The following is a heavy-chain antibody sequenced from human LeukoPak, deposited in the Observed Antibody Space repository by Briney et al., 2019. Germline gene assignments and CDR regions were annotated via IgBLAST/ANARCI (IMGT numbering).Heavy chain of an antibody. CDR2: SRNKANSYTA. CDR1: GFSFSDHY. J-gene: IGHJ2*01. V-gene: IGHV3-72*01. D-gene: IGHD6-19*01. Sequence: PGGSLRLSCAASGFSFSDHYMDWVRQAPGKGLEWVGRSRNKANSYTAEYAASVKGRFTFSRDDSKNSVYLQMNSLKTEDTAVYYCARALRYSSGYSCFDLWGRGTLVSVSS. CDR3: ARALRYSSGYSCFDL.